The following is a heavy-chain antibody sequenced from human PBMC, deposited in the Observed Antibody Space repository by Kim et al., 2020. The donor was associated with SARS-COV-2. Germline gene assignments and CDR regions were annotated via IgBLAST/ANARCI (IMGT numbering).Heavy chain of an antibody. J-gene: IGHJ4*02. Sequence: GGSLRLSCAASGFTFSSYGMHWVRQAPGKGLEWVAVIWYDGSNKYYADSVKGRFTISRDNSKHTLYLQMNSLRAEATAVYYCARDGPVDTAMVGRITMVRGVWYYFDYWGQGTLVTVSS. CDR3: ARDGPVDTAMVGRITMVRGVWYYFDY. V-gene: IGHV3-33*01. D-gene: IGHD3-10*01. CDR2: IWYDGSNK. CDR1: GFTFSSYG.